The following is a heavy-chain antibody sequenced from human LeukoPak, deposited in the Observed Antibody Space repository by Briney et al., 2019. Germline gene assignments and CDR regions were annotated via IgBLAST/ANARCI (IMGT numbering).Heavy chain of an antibody. CDR1: GYTFSGHH. Sequence: GASVKVSCKASGYTFSGHHVHWVRQVPGQGLEWMGWINSNSGGTNYAQRFQARVTMTRDTSISTAYMEMSRLRSDDTAVYYCARGYCTRSSCSYYLDYWGQGTLVTVSS. CDR2: INSNSGGT. J-gene: IGHJ4*02. CDR3: ARGYCTRSSCSYYLDY. V-gene: IGHV1-2*02. D-gene: IGHD2-15*01.